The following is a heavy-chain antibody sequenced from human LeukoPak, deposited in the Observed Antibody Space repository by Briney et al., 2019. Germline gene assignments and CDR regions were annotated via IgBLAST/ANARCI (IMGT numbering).Heavy chain of an antibody. CDR2: INSDGSST. CDR1: GFTFNNYW. Sequence: PGGSLRLSCAASGFTFNNYWMHWVRQAPGKGLVWVSRINSDGSSTTSADSVKGRFTISRDNAKNTLYLQMNSLRAEDTAVYYCAKGGATVIDYWGQGTLVTVSS. D-gene: IGHD4-17*01. CDR3: AKGGATVIDY. J-gene: IGHJ4*02. V-gene: IGHV3-74*01.